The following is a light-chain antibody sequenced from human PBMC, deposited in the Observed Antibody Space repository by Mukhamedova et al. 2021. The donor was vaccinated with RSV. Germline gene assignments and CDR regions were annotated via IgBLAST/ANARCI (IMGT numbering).Light chain of an antibody. CDR3: QQSYNALRWT. V-gene: IGKV1-39*01. CDR2: GVS. Sequence: WYQRRVHGKAPKLLIYGVSSLVSGVPSRFSGSGSETDFTLTISSLQLEDIATYYCQQSYNALRWTFGQGTKV. J-gene: IGKJ1*01.